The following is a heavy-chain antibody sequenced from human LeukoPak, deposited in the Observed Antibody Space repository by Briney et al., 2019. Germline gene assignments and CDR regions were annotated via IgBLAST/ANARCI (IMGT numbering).Heavy chain of an antibody. J-gene: IGHJ3*02. D-gene: IGHD3-22*01. CDR3: AREVVVRDAFDI. Sequence: PSETLSLTCAVYSGSFSGQPPGKGLEWIGEIYHSGSTNYNPSLKSRVTISVDTSKNQFSLKLTSVTAADTAVYYCAREVVVRDAFDIWGQGTVVTVSS. V-gene: IGHV4-34*01. CDR2: IYHSGST. CDR1: SGSFSG.